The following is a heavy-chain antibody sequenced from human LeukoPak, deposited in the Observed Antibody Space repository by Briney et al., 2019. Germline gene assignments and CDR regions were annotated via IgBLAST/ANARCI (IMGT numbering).Heavy chain of an antibody. CDR1: GFTFSSYS. CDR2: ISSSSSYI. V-gene: IGHV3-21*04. J-gene: IGHJ4*02. Sequence: GGSLRLSCAASGFTFSSYSMNWVRQAPGKGLEWVSSISSSSSYIYYADSVKGRFTISRDNSKNTLYLQMNSLRAEDTAVYYCARKGYSYGYIFDYWGQGTLVTVSS. D-gene: IGHD5-18*01. CDR3: ARKGYSYGYIFDY.